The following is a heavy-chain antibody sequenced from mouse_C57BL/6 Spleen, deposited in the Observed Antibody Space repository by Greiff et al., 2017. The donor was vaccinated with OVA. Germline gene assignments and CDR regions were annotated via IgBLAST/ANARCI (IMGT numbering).Heavy chain of an antibody. J-gene: IGHJ4*01. D-gene: IGHD2-3*01. Sequence: VQLQQSGAELVKPGASVKISCKASGYAFSSYWMNWVKQRPGKGLEWIGQIYPGDGDTNYNGKFKGKATLTADKSSSTAYMQLSSLTSEDSAVYFCARFRGSYDGYPHAMDYWGQGTSVTVSS. CDR1: GYAFSSYW. V-gene: IGHV1-80*01. CDR3: ARFRGSYDGYPHAMDY. CDR2: IYPGDGDT.